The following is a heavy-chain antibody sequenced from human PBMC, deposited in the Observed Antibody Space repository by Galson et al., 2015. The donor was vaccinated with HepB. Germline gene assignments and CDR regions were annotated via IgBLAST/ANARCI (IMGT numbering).Heavy chain of an antibody. J-gene: IGHJ4*02. Sequence: SLRLSCAASGFTFRNYGMHWVRQAPGKGLEWVALIWYDGSNKHYADSVRGRFTISRDNSKNTLYLQMNSLRAEDTAVYYCAGGRAGSSGSYFFDYWGQGTLVTFSS. CDR3: AGGRAGSSGSYFFDY. D-gene: IGHD6-19*01. CDR2: IWYDGSNK. V-gene: IGHV3-33*01. CDR1: GFTFRNYG.